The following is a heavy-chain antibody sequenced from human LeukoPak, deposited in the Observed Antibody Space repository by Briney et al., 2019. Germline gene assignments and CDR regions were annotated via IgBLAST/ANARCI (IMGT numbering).Heavy chain of an antibody. CDR2: INPISGGT. D-gene: IGHD3-9*01. CDR1: GYTFTSYG. V-gene: IGHV1-2*02. CDR3: ARASYLRYSNGPSDY. J-gene: IGHJ4*02. Sequence: ASVKVSCQASGYTFTSYGISWVRQAPGQGLERVGWINPISGGTNYAQKFQGRVTMTRDTSISTDYMELSRLRSDDTAVYYCARASYLRYSNGPSDYWGQGTLVTVSS.